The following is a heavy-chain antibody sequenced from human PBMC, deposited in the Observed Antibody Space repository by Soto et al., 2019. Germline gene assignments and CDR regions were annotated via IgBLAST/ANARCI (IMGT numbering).Heavy chain of an antibody. CDR3: ARGPHIRYYYDSSGYYRIDY. D-gene: IGHD3-22*01. CDR2: INSDGSST. V-gene: IGHV3-74*01. J-gene: IGHJ4*02. Sequence: GGSLRLSCAASGFTFSSYWMHWVRQAPGKGLVWVSRINSDGSSTSYADSVKGRFTIPRDNAKNTLYLQMNSLRAEDTAVYYGARGPHIRYYYDSSGYYRIDYWGQGTLVTVSS. CDR1: GFTFSSYW.